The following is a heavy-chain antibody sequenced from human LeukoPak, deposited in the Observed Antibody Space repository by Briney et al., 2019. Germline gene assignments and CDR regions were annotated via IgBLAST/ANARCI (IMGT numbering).Heavy chain of an antibody. Sequence: ASVKVSCKSSGYTFTGYYMHWVRQAPGQGLEWMGWINPNSGGTNYAQKFQGRVTMTRDTSISTAYMELSRLRSDDTAVYYCARDGVGYYDSSGYYYFQHWGQGTLVTVSS. CDR3: ARDGVGYYDSSGYYYFQH. J-gene: IGHJ1*01. CDR1: GYTFTGYY. V-gene: IGHV1-2*02. CDR2: INPNSGGT. D-gene: IGHD3-22*01.